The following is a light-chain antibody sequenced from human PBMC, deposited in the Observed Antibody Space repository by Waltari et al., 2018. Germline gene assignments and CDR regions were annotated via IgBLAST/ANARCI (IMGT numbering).Light chain of an antibody. CDR2: EVN. J-gene: IGLJ2*01. CDR1: SSDVGGYIY. CDR3: GSYASGNSIL. Sequence: QSALTQPASMSGSPGQSITLPCTGTSSDVGGYIYVSWYQQHPGAAPKLMIFEVNRLPSGVSDRFSGSKSGNTVSLTISGLHAEDEADYYCGSYASGNSILFGGGTKVTVL. V-gene: IGLV2-14*03.